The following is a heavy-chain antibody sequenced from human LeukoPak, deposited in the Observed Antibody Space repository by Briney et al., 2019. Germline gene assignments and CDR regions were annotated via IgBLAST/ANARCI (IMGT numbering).Heavy chain of an antibody. Sequence: GASVKVSCKASGYTFTSYGISWVRQAPGQGLEWMGWISAYNGNTNYAQKLQGRVTMTTDTSTSTAYMELRSLRSDDTAVYYCARFVSSGWYPGGAFDYWGQGTLATVSS. CDR3: ARFVSSGWYPGGAFDY. CDR2: ISAYNGNT. CDR1: GYTFTSYG. D-gene: IGHD6-19*01. V-gene: IGHV1-18*01. J-gene: IGHJ4*02.